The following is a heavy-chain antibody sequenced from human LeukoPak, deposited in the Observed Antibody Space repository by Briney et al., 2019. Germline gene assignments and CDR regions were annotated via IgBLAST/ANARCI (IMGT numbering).Heavy chain of an antibody. CDR3: ARLSYDSSGYYYLFDY. J-gene: IGHJ4*02. CDR1: GHSFTSYW. Sequence: GESLKISCKGSGHSFTSYWIGWVRQMPGKGLEWMGIIYPGDSDTRYSPSFQGQVTISADKSISTAYLQWSSLKASDTAMYYCARLSYDSSGYYYLFDYWGQGTLVTVSS. D-gene: IGHD3-22*01. CDR2: IYPGDSDT. V-gene: IGHV5-51*01.